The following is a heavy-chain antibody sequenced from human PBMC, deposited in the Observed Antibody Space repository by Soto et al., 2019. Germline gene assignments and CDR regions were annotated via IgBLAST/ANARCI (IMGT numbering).Heavy chain of an antibody. J-gene: IGHJ6*02. CDR3: ARDRAMVLRYYYYGMDV. V-gene: IGHV1-2*02. D-gene: IGHD5-18*01. Sequence: GSVKVSCKASGCTFTGYYVHWVRQAPGQGLEWMGGMNPNSGGTNSAQKFEGRVTMTRATSISTAYMELSRLRSDDTAVYYCARDRAMVLRYYYYGMDVWGQGTTVTVSS. CDR1: GCTFTGYY. CDR2: MNPNSGGT.